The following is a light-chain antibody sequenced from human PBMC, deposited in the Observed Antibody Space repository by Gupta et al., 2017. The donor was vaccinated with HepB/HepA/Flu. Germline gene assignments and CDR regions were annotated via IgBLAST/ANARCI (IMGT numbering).Light chain of an antibody. CDR1: QSVLYRSKNKNY. J-gene: IGKJ2*01. V-gene: IGKV4-1*01. Sequence: DNVMTHSPHSLSVSLGERATINCKSSQSVLYRSKNKNYLAWYQQKPGQPPKLLIYWASTRESGVPARFSGSGSGTDFTLTISSLQAEDVAVYYCQQYYSTPYTFGQGTKLEIK. CDR2: WAS. CDR3: QQYYSTPYT.